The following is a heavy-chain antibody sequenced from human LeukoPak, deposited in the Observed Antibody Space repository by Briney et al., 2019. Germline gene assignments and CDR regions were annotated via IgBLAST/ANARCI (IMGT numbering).Heavy chain of an antibody. Sequence: PSQTLSLTCAVSGGSISSGGYSWSWIRQPPGKGLEWIGEINHSGSTNYNPSLKSRVTISVDTSKNQFSLKLSSVTAADTAVYYCARGGGDIVVAPAAAWYAFDIWGQGTMVTVSS. CDR2: INHSGST. CDR3: ARGGGDIVVAPAAAWYAFDI. J-gene: IGHJ3*02. CDR1: GGSISSGGYS. D-gene: IGHD2-2*01. V-gene: IGHV4-30-2*01.